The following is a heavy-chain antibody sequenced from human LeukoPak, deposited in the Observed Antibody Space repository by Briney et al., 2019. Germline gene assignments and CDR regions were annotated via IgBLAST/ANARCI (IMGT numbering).Heavy chain of an antibody. CDR2: IYYSGST. CDR1: VGSISSSSYY. Sequence: SETQSLMCTVSVGSISSSSYYWGWIRQPPAKGLVWLGGIYYSGSTYYYPSLKSRLTISVDTSKNQFSLKLSSVTAADTAVYYCASHAFYGDYADYWGQGTLVTVSS. J-gene: IGHJ4*02. CDR3: ASHAFYGDYADY. D-gene: IGHD4-17*01. V-gene: IGHV4-39*01.